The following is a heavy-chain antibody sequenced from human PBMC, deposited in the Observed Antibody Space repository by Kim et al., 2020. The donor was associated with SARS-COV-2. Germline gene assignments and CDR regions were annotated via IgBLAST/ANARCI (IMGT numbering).Heavy chain of an antibody. CDR3: ANPRQPDY. Sequence: AEPVKGRFPISGDNSKNTLYLQMSSLRAEDTAIYYCANPRQPDYWGQGTLVTVSS. D-gene: IGHD6-13*01. J-gene: IGHJ4*02. V-gene: IGHV3-23*01.